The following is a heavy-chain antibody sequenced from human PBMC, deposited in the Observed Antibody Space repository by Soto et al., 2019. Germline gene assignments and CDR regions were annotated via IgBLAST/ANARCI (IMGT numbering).Heavy chain of an antibody. D-gene: IGHD3-10*01. J-gene: IGHJ4*02. CDR3: ASSGDLVPVAPTDFDH. V-gene: IGHV3-74*01. Sequence: PGGSLRLSCAAPGFTFSTYWMNWVRQTPGKGLMWVSRISPDGSNRGYADSVEGRFTVSRDNAKNTLYLQMHSLSAEDTAMYYCASSGDLVPVAPTDFDHWGEGTLDTVSS. CDR1: GFTFSTYW. CDR2: ISPDGSNR.